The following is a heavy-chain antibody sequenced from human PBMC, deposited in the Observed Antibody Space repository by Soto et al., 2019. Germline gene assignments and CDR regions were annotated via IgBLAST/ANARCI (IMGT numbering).Heavy chain of an antibody. CDR1: GGSISSSNYY. V-gene: IGHV4-39*01. J-gene: IGHJ4*02. CDR2: IYYSGST. CDR3: ARVPYGLGYFDY. Sequence: QLQLQESGPGLVKPSETLSRTCTVSGGSISSSNYYWGWIRQPQGKGLEWIGSIYYSGSTYYNPSLKCRVTISVDTSKNQFSLKLSSVTAADTAVYYCARVPYGLGYFDYWCQGTLVTVSS. D-gene: IGHD7-27*01.